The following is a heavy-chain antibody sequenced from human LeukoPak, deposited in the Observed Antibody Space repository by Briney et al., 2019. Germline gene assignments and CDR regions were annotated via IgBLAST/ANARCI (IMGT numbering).Heavy chain of an antibody. CDR3: AKRPRAENYDYVWGSSSYSYYMDV. J-gene: IGHJ6*03. CDR2: INWNGGST. V-gene: IGHV3-20*04. D-gene: IGHD3-16*01. Sequence: GGSLRLSCAASGFTFDDYGMSWVRQAPGKGLEWVSGINWNGGSTGYADSVKGRFTISRDNAKNSLYLQMNSLRTEDTAVYYCAKRPRAENYDYVWGSSSYSYYMDVWGKGTTVTISS. CDR1: GFTFDDYG.